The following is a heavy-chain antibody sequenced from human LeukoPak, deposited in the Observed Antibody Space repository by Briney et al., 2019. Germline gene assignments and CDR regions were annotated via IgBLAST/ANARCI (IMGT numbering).Heavy chain of an antibody. J-gene: IGHJ3*02. CDR3: ARDGHRRYHYDSSGREDAFDI. CDR1: GYTFTSYG. Sequence: ASVKVSCKASGYTFTSYGISWVRQAPGQGLEWMGWISAYNGNTNYAQKLQGRVTMTTDTSTSTAYMELRSLRSDDTAVYYCARDGHRRYHYDSSGREDAFDIWGQGTMVIVSS. V-gene: IGHV1-18*01. CDR2: ISAYNGNT. D-gene: IGHD3-22*01.